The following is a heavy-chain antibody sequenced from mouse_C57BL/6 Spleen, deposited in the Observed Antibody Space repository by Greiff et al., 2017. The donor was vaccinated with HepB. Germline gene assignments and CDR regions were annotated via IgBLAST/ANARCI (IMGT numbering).Heavy chain of an antibody. Sequence: DVKLQESGPGLVKPSQSLSLTCSVTGYSITSGYYWNWIRQFPGNKLEWMGYISYDGSNNYNPSLKNRISITRDTSKNQFFLKLNSVTTEDTATYYCARDRGYYGSRYWYFDVWGTGTTVTVSS. V-gene: IGHV3-6*01. D-gene: IGHD1-1*01. CDR3: ARDRGYYGSRYWYFDV. J-gene: IGHJ1*03. CDR2: ISYDGSN. CDR1: GYSITSGYY.